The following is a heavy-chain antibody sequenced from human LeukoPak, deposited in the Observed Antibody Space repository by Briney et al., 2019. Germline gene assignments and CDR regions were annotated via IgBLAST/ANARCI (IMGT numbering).Heavy chain of an antibody. CDR1: GGSITNTNY. J-gene: IGHJ4*02. CDR3: AREGGPYRPLDY. CDR2: VNLQGST. Sequence: PSDTLSLTCGVSGGSITNTNYWTWVRQPPGKGLEWIGEVNLQGSTNYNPSLMGRVAILVDTSENHISLQLTSVTAADTAVYYCAREGGPYRPLDYSGQGTLVTVSS. V-gene: IGHV4-4*02.